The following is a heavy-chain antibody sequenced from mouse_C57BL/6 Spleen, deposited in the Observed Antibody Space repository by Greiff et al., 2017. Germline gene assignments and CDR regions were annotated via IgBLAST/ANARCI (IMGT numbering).Heavy chain of an antibody. D-gene: IGHD4-1*01. J-gene: IGHJ4*01. CDR3: ARTVGTGYAMDD. V-gene: IGHV1-69*01. Sequence: QVQLQQPGAELVMPGASVKLSCKASGYTFTSYWMHWVKQRPGQGLEWIGEIDPSDSYTNYNQKFKGKSTLTVDKSSSTAYMQLSSLTSEDSAVYYCARTVGTGYAMDDWGQGTSVTVSS. CDR1: GYTFTSYW. CDR2: IDPSDSYT.